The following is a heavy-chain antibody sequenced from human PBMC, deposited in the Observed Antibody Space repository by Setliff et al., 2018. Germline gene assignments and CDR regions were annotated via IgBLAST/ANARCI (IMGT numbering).Heavy chain of an antibody. CDR2: ISSYNGNT. D-gene: IGHD3-22*01. CDR1: GYSFQRYG. J-gene: IGHJ6*02. CDR3: ARSSDSGYYHQRDAFDV. V-gene: IGHV1-18*04. Sequence: ASVKVSCKASGYSFQRYGINWLRQAPGQGLEWLGWISSYNGNTKYAQTVQDRIRVTTDTSTSTSYMELRSLRSDDTAVYFCARSSDSGYYHQRDAFDVWGQGTTVTVS.